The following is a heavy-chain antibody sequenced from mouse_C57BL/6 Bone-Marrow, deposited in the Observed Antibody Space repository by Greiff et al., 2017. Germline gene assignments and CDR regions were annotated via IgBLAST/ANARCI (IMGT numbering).Heavy chain of an antibody. CDR3: ARITTVVATDYAMDY. D-gene: IGHD1-1*01. CDR2: IDPSDSYT. J-gene: IGHJ4*01. V-gene: IGHV1-69*01. Sequence: QVQLQQPGAELVMPGASVKLSCKASGYTFTSYWMHWVKQRPGQGLEWIGEIDPSDSYTNYNQKFKGKSTLTVDKSSSTAYMQLSSLTSEDSAVYCCARITTVVATDYAMDYWGQGTSVTVSS. CDR1: GYTFTSYW.